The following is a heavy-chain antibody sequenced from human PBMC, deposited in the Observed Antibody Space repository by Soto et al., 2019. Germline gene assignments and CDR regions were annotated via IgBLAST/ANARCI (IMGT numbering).Heavy chain of an antibody. Sequence: GGSLRLSCAVSGFNFNNYGINWVRQAPGKGLEWVSSVSKSDYTYYSDSVKGRFTISRDNAKNSVSLQMNTLRTEDTAVYYCAREDSIIIPAVSDFWGQGTLVTVSS. CDR2: VSKSDYT. J-gene: IGHJ4*02. V-gene: IGHV3-21*01. CDR1: GFNFNNYG. CDR3: AREDSIIIPAVSDF. D-gene: IGHD2-2*01.